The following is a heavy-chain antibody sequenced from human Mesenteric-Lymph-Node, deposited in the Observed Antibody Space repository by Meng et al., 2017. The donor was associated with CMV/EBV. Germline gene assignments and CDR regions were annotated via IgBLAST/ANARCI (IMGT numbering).Heavy chain of an antibody. V-gene: IGHV4-31*02. CDR1: GGAIRSGGSS. D-gene: IGHD3-16*01. Sequence: VSGGAIRSGGSSWSWIRQHPGKGLEWIGYIYYSGSTYYNPSLKSRVTISVDTSKNQFSLKLSSVTAADTAVYYCARGGSGSSPFFDPWGQGTLVTVSS. J-gene: IGHJ5*02. CDR3: ARGGSGSSPFFDP. CDR2: IYYSGST.